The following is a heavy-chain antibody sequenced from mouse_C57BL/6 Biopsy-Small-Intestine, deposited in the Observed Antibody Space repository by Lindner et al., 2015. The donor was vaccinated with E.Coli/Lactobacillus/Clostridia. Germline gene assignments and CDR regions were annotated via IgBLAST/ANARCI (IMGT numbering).Heavy chain of an antibody. V-gene: IGHV1-42*01. CDR2: INPSTDGT. Sequence: VQLQESGPELVKPGASVKISCKASGYSFTGYYMNWVKQSPEKSLEWIGEINPSTDGTGYNQKFKGKATLTVDKYSSTAYMQLKSLTSEDSAVYYCGRSYYDNLDYWGQGTTLTVSS. J-gene: IGHJ2*01. D-gene: IGHD2-10*01. CDR1: GYSFTGYY. CDR3: GRSYYDNLDY.